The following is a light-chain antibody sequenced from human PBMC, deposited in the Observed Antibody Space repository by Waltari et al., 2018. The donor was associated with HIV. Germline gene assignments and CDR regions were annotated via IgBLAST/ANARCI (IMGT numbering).Light chain of an antibody. CDR1: NVESKS. J-gene: IGLJ1*01. CDR3: HVWESSSDEYV. CDR2: DDT. V-gene: IGLV3-21*02. Sequence: SYVLTQPASVSVAPGQTATVTSGGDNVESKSVHWYQQRAGKAPILVLYDDTDRPSGIPERFSGSNFGNTATLTISRVEAGDEGDYYCHVWESSSDEYVFGTGTKVTV.